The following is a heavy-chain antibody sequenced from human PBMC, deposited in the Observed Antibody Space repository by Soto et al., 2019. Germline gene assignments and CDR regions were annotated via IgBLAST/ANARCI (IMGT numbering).Heavy chain of an antibody. CDR2: INHSGST. D-gene: IGHD6-19*01. J-gene: IGHJ6*02. Sequence: QVQLQQWGAGLLKPSETLSLTCAVYGGSFSGYYWSWIRQPPGKGLEWIGEINHSGSTNYNPSLKSRVTISVDTSKNQFSLKLSSVTAADTAVYYCARRHSSGWYSHYYYGTDVWGQGTTVTVSS. CDR1: GGSFSGYY. CDR3: ARRHSSGWYSHYYYGTDV. V-gene: IGHV4-34*01.